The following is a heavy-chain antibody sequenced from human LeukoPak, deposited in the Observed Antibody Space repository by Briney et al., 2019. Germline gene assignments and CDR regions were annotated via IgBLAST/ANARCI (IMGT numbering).Heavy chain of an antibody. J-gene: IGHJ4*02. CDR2: IYSGGST. CDR1: GFTVSSNY. Sequence: PGGSLRLSCAASGFTVSSNYMSWVRQAPGKGLEWVSVIYSGGSTYYADSVKGRFTISRDNSKNTLYLQMNSLRAEDTAVYYCARTYYDFWSGYSHKDYYFDYWGQGTLVTVSS. V-gene: IGHV3-66*01. CDR3: ARTYYDFWSGYSHKDYYFDY. D-gene: IGHD3-3*01.